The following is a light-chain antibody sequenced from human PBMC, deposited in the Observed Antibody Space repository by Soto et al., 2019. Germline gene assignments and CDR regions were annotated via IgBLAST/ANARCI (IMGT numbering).Light chain of an antibody. CDR3: QQLNSYPLT. V-gene: IGKV3-15*01. J-gene: IGKJ4*01. Sequence: EILMTQSPATLSVSPGERATLSCRASQSVAGNLAWYQQKPGRAPRLLIYGASTRATGIPARFSGSGSGTEFTLTISSLQSEDFAVYYCQQLNSYPLTFGGGTKVEIK. CDR2: GAS. CDR1: QSVAGN.